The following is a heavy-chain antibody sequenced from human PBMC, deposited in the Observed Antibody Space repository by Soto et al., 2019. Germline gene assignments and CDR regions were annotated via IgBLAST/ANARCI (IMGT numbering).Heavy chain of an antibody. CDR2: IYPGDSDT. D-gene: IGHD6-19*01. Sequence: GESLKISCKGSGYSFTNYRIGWVRQMPGKGLEWMGIIYPGDSDTRYSPSFQGHVTISADKSISTAYLQWSSLKASDTAMYYCASSSSSGWSPLTWFDYWGQGTLVTVSS. CDR3: ASSSSSGWSPLTWFDY. CDR1: GYSFTNYR. V-gene: IGHV5-51*01. J-gene: IGHJ4*02.